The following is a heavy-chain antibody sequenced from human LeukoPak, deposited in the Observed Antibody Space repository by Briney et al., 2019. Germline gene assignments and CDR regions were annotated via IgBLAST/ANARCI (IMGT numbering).Heavy chain of an antibody. Sequence: GGSLRLSCAASGFSFNGYIMNWVRQAPGKGLEWVSYISSSSSTTYYADSVKGRFTISRDNAKNSLYLQMNSLRAEDTAVYYCAELGITMIGGVWGKGTTVTISS. J-gene: IGHJ6*04. D-gene: IGHD3-10*02. V-gene: IGHV3-48*01. CDR1: GFSFNGYI. CDR2: ISSSSSTT. CDR3: AELGITMIGGV.